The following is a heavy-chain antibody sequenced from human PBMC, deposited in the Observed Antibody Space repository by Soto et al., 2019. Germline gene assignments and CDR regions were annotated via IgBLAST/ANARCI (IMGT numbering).Heavy chain of an antibody. CDR1: GFTFSSYA. D-gene: IGHD2-21*02. CDR3: AKPSMGSDSYSYYGMDV. V-gene: IGHV3-23*01. J-gene: IGHJ6*02. Sequence: EVQLLESGGGLVQPGGSLRLSCAASGFTFSSYAMSWVRQAPGKGLEWVSEIGTHGAYYAASVQGRFTISRDNSKNTLYLQMNGLRAEDTAVYYCAKPSMGSDSYSYYGMDVWGQGTTVTVSS. CDR2: IGTHGA.